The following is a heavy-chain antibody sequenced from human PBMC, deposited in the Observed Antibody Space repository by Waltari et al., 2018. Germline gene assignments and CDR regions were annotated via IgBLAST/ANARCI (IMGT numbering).Heavy chain of an antibody. Sequence: EVQLLDSGGGLLQPGGSLRLSCAASGFTFGSNVMSWVRQAPGKGLEWVSVIYADGRSYYTDSVKGRFTISRDDFKNTLYLQMNSLRVEDTAVYYCVKEGHFYMDVWGKGTTVTVS. J-gene: IGHJ6*03. CDR2: IYADGRS. V-gene: IGHV3-23*03. CDR1: GFTFGSNV. CDR3: VKEGHFYMDV.